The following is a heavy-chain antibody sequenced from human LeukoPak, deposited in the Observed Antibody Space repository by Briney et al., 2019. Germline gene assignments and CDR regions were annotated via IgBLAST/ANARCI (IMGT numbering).Heavy chain of an antibody. D-gene: IGHD5-12*01. Sequence: ASVKVSCKASGYTFTSYGISWVRQAPGQGLEWMGWISAYNGNTNYAQKLQGRVTMTTDTSTSTAYMELRSLRSDDTAVYYCARDRVGHSGYDRVDSFDIWGQGTMVTVSS. CDR1: GYTFTSYG. V-gene: IGHV1-18*01. CDR3: ARDRVGHSGYDRVDSFDI. CDR2: ISAYNGNT. J-gene: IGHJ3*02.